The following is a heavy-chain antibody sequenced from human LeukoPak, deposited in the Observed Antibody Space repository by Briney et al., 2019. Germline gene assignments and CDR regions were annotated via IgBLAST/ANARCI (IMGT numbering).Heavy chain of an antibody. J-gene: IGHJ3*02. CDR1: GXSISSYY. D-gene: IGHD4-23*01. CDR2: IYYSGST. CDR3: ARPYGGNSIDAFDI. Sequence: SETLSLTCTVSGXSISSYYWSWIRQPRGKGVEWGGYIYYSGSTNYNPSLKSRVTISVDTSKNQFSLKLSSVTAADTAVYYCARPYGGNSIDAFDIWGQGTMVTVSS. V-gene: IGHV4-59*08.